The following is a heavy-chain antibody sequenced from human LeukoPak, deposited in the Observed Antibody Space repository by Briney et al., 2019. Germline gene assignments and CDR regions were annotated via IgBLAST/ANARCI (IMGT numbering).Heavy chain of an antibody. CDR3: TTEGSYERVHDY. CDR2: ISYDGSNK. J-gene: IGHJ4*02. Sequence: GGSLRLSCAASGFTFSSYGMHWVRQAPGKGLEWVAVISYDGSNKYYADSVKGRFTISRDNSKNTLYLQMNSLKTEDTAVYYCTTEGSYERVHDYWGQGTLVTVSS. V-gene: IGHV3-30*03. CDR1: GFTFSSYG. D-gene: IGHD1-26*01.